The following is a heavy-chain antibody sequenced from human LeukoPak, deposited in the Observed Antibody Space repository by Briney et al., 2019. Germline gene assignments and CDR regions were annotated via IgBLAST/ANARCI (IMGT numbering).Heavy chain of an antibody. V-gene: IGHV4-39*01. Sequence: PSETLSLTCTVSGGSISSSSYYWGWIRQPPGKGLEWIGSIYYSGSTYYNPSLKSRVTISVDTSKNQFSLKLSSVTAADTAVYYCARQRYSSSWVHDYWGRGTLVTVSS. CDR3: ARQRYSSSWVHDY. J-gene: IGHJ4*02. CDR1: GGSISSSSYY. CDR2: IYYSGST. D-gene: IGHD6-13*01.